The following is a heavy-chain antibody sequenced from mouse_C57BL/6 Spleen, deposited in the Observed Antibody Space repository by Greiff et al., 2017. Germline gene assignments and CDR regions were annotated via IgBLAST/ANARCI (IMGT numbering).Heavy chain of an antibody. CDR1: GYSFTDYN. V-gene: IGHV1-39*01. J-gene: IGHJ3*01. CDR3: ARPMAYYDYDRAWFAY. D-gene: IGHD2-4*01. CDR2: INPTYGTT. Sequence: VQLQQSGPELVKPGASVKISCKASGYSFTDYNMNWVKQSNGKSLEWIGVINPTYGTTSYNQKFKGKATLTVDQSSSTAYMQLNSLTSEDSAVXYCARPMAYYDYDRAWFAYWGQGTLVTVSA.